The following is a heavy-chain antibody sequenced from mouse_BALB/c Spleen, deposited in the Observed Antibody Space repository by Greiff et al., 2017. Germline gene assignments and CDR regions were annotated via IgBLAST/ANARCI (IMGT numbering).Heavy chain of an antibody. CDR3: ARWDRGYAMDY. CDR1: GYTFTSYT. Sequence: QVQLKQSAAELARPGASVKMSCKASGYTFTSYTMHWVKQRPGQGLEWIGYINPSSGYTEYNQKFKDKTTLTADKSSSTAYMQLSSLTSEDSAVYYCARWDRGYAMDYWGQGTSVTVSS. J-gene: IGHJ4*01. D-gene: IGHD3-1*01. CDR2: INPSSGYT. V-gene: IGHV1-4*02.